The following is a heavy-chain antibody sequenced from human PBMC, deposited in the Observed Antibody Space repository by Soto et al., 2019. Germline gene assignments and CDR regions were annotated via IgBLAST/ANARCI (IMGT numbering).Heavy chain of an antibody. CDR2: INLRGGTT. V-gene: IGHV1-46*02. CDR3: ARGPDDSDVPRWDY. Sequence: QVQLVQSGAEVRKPGASVRLSCETSGYNFNQYYIHWVRQAPGQGLEWMGIINLRGGTTEYAHKFRGRVTVTGDTSTSTAYMRLSSLRSEDTAVYFCARGPDDSDVPRWDYLGQGTLVTFSS. J-gene: IGHJ4*02. CDR1: GYNFNQYY. D-gene: IGHD4-17*01.